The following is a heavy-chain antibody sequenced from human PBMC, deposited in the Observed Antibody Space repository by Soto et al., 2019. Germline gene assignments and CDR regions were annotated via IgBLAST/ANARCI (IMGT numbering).Heavy chain of an antibody. CDR3: AREMGGDSGYDTNWFDP. Sequence: QVQLVQSGAEVKKPGSSVKVSCKASGGTFSSYAISWVRQAPGQGLEWMGGIIPIFGTANYAQKFQGRVTITADESTRTAYMELSSLRSEDTAVYYCAREMGGDSGYDTNWFDPWGQGTLVTVSS. D-gene: IGHD5-12*01. J-gene: IGHJ5*02. CDR1: GGTFSSYA. CDR2: IIPIFGTA. V-gene: IGHV1-69*12.